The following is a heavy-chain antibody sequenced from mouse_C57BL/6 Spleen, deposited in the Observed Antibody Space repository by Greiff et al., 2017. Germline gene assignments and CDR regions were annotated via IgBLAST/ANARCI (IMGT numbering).Heavy chain of an antibody. V-gene: IGHV3-6*01. CDR3: ARAGVARAMDY. CDR2: ISYDGSN. CDR1: GYSITSGYY. Sequence: VQLKESGPGLVKPSQSLSLTCSVTGYSITSGYYWNWIRQFPGNKLEWMGYISYDGSNNYNPSLKNRISITRDTSKNQFFMTLNSVTTEATATYYCARAGVARAMDYWGQETSATVSS. D-gene: IGHD1-1*01. J-gene: IGHJ4*01.